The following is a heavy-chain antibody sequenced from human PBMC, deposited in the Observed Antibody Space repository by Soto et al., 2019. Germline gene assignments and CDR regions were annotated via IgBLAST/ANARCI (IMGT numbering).Heavy chain of an antibody. Sequence: QVQLRQWGAGLLKPSETLSLTCAVYGGSFSGYYWSWIRQPPGKGLEWIGEINHSGSTNYNPSLKSRVTISVDTSKNQFSLKLSSVTAADTAVYYCARDRSDFWSGYHHQPNFDYWGQGTLVTVSS. CDR1: GGSFSGYY. D-gene: IGHD3-3*01. CDR3: ARDRSDFWSGYHHQPNFDY. J-gene: IGHJ4*02. CDR2: INHSGST. V-gene: IGHV4-34*01.